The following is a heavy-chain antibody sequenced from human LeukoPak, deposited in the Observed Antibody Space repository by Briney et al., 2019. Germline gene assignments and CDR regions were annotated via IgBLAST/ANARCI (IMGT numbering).Heavy chain of an antibody. CDR1: GGSIRSSTYY. D-gene: IGHD3-22*01. CDR3: ARGAYLSEVPDSSGYYFDY. J-gene: IGHJ4*02. Sequence: PSETLSLTCTVSGGSIRSSTYYWGWIRQPPGKGLEWIGEINHSGSTNYNPSLKSRVTISVDTSKNQFSLKLSSVTAADTAVYYCARGAYLSEVPDSSGYYFDYWGQGTLVTVSS. CDR2: INHSGST. V-gene: IGHV4-39*07.